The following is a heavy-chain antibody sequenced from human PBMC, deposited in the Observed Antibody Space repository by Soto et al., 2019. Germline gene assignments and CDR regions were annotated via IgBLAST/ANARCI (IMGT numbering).Heavy chain of an antibody. CDR3: ATDFSGWYGSSEYGF. CDR1: GFTFSSSG. D-gene: IGHD6-19*01. CDR2: ISYDGGNK. Sequence: QVQLVESGGGVVQPGRSLRLSCAASGFTFSSSGIHWVRQAPGKGLEWVAVISYDGGNKYYVDSVKGRFTIYRDNSKNTLYLQMNSLRAEDTAVYYCATDFSGWYGSSEYGFWGQGTLVTVSS. J-gene: IGHJ4*02. V-gene: IGHV3-30*03.